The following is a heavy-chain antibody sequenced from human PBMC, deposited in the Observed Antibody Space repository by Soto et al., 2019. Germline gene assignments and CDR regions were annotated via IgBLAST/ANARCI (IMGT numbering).Heavy chain of an antibody. CDR2: IYYSGST. V-gene: IGHV4-39*01. CDR1: CGSISSSSYY. D-gene: IGHD6-6*01. J-gene: IGHJ6*02. Sequence: SETLSLTCTVSCGSISSSSYYWGWIRQPPGKGLEWIGSIYYSGSTYYNPSLKSRVTISVDTSKNQFSLKLSSVTAADTAVYYCARLRIGSSSDYYYYYGMDVWGQGTTVTVSS. CDR3: ARLRIGSSSDYYYYYGMDV.